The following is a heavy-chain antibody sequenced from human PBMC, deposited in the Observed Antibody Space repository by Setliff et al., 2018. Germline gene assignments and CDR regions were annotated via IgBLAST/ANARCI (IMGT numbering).Heavy chain of an antibody. V-gene: IGHV1-18*01. CDR3: ARERIYDGLNYNGMDV. D-gene: IGHD3-3*01. CDR2: ISGYDGNT. Sequence: ASVKVSCKTSGYTFSNYGVSWVRQAPGQGLEWMGWISGYDGNTKYAQNLHGRVTMTTDTSTTTAYMELRSLRSADTAVYYCARERIYDGLNYNGMDVWGQGTTVTVSS. J-gene: IGHJ6*01. CDR1: GYTFSNYG.